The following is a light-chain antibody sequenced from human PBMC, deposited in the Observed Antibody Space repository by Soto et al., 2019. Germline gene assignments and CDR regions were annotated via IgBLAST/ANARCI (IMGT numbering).Light chain of an antibody. J-gene: IGLJ3*02. CDR1: SSDVAVYNY. CDR3: TSFTTTNTWV. V-gene: IGLV2-14*01. CDR2: GVN. Sequence: QSVLTQPASVSGSPGQSITISCTGTSSDVAVYNYVSWFQQHPGKAPKLIIFGVNNRPPGVSDRFSGSKSGNTASLTISGLQPEDEADYYCTSFTTTNTWVFGGGTKLTVL.